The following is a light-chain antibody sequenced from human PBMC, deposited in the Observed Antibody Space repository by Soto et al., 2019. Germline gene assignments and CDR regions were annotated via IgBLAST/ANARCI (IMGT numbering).Light chain of an antibody. Sequence: SYELTQPPSVSVAPGKTARITCGGNNIGSKSVHLYQQKPGQAPVLVIYYDSDRPSGIPERFSGSNSGNTATLTISRVEAGDEADYYCQVWDSSSDHPFGGGTKVTVL. CDR2: YDS. CDR1: NIGSKS. J-gene: IGLJ2*01. CDR3: QVWDSSSDHP. V-gene: IGLV3-21*04.